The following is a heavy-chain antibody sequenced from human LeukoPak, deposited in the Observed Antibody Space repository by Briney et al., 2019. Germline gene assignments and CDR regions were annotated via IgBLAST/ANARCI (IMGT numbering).Heavy chain of an antibody. D-gene: IGHD6-13*01. V-gene: IGHV4-4*07. CDR1: GGSISSYY. Sequence: MASETLSLTCTVSGGSISSYYWSWIRQPAGKGLEWIGRIYTSGSTNYNPSLKSRVTMSVDTSKNQFSLKLSSVTAADTAVYYCARVPEQQLVQGDAFDIWGQGTMVTVSS. CDR2: IYTSGST. CDR3: ARVPEQQLVQGDAFDI. J-gene: IGHJ3*02.